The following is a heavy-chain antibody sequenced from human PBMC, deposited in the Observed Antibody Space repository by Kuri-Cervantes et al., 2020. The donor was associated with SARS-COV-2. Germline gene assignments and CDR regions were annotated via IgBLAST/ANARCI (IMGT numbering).Heavy chain of an antibody. V-gene: IGHV2-5*01. CDR1: GFSLSTSGVG. Sequence: SGPTLVKPTQTLTLTCTFSGFSLSTSGVGVGWIRQPPGKALEWLALIYWNDDKRYSPSLKSRLIITKDTSKNQVVLTMTNMDPVDTATYYCARTYCTNGVCPYYYYGMDVWGQGTTVTVSS. CDR2: IYWNDDK. D-gene: IGHD2-8*01. CDR3: ARTYCTNGVCPYYYYGMDV. J-gene: IGHJ6*02.